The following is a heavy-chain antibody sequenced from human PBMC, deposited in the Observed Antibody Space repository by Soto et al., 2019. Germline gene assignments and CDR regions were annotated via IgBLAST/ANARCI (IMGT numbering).Heavy chain of an antibody. CDR1: GYTFTSYT. CDR3: TRELRGALGP. CDR2: MNPGNGNT. D-gene: IGHD3-16*01. Sequence: GASVKVSCKSSGYTFTSYTIHWVRQAPGQGLEWMGWMNPGNGNTKYSQKFQGRVTITRDTSASTAYMEMNSLKSEDTAMYYCTRELRGALGPWGQGTLVTVYS. V-gene: IGHV1-3*01. J-gene: IGHJ5*02.